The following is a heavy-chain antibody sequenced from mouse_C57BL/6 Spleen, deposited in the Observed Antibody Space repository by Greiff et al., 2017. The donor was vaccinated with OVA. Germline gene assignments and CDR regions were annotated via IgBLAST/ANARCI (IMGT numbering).Heavy chain of an antibody. V-gene: IGHV10-1*01. CDR1: GFSFNTYA. J-gene: IGHJ4*01. D-gene: IGHD2-1*01. CDR3: VRDGNYGAMDY. CDR2: IRSKSNNYAT. Sequence: EVQLVESGGGLVQPKGSLKLSCAASGFSFNTYAMNWVRQAPGKGLEWVARIRSKSNNYATYYADSVKDRFTISRDDSESMLYLQMNNLKTEDTAMYYCVRDGNYGAMDYLGQGTSVTVSS.